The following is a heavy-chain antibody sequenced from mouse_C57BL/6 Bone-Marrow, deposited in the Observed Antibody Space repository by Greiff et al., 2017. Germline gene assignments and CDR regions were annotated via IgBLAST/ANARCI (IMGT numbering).Heavy chain of an antibody. CDR3: APLIYYYGSSYFDY. J-gene: IGHJ2*01. V-gene: IGHV1-74*01. CDR2: IHPSDSDT. Sequence: QVQLQQPGAELVRPGSSVKVSCKASGYTFTSYWMHWVKQRPGQGLEWIGRIHPSDSDTNYNQKFKGKATLTVDKSSSTAYMQLSSLTSEDSAVXYCAPLIYYYGSSYFDYWGQGTTLTVSA. D-gene: IGHD1-1*01. CDR1: GYTFTSYW.